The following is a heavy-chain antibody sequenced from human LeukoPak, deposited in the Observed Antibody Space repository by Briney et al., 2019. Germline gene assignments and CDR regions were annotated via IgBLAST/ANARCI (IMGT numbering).Heavy chain of an antibody. CDR1: GFTFDDYT. CDR3: AKDVRRYCSGGSCPTIFDY. Sequence: PGGSLRLSCAASGFTFDDYTMHWVRQAPGKGLEWVSLISWDGGSTYYADSVKGRFTISRDNSKNSLYLQMNSLRTEDTALYYCAKDVRRYCSGGSCPTIFDYRGQGTLVTVSS. D-gene: IGHD2-15*01. V-gene: IGHV3-43*01. CDR2: ISWDGGST. J-gene: IGHJ4*02.